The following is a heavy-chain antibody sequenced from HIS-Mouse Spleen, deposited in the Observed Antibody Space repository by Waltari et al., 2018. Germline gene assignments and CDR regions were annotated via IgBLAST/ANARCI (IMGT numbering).Heavy chain of an antibody. J-gene: IGHJ4*02. D-gene: IGHD3-16*01. Sequence: QVQLVQSGAEVKKPGASVKVSCKASGYTFTGYYLHWVRQAPGQGLEWMGRVNRKSGGQNYAQKFQGRVTMTRDKSISTAYMGLSRLRSDDTAVYYCARVSSGGSDFDYWGQGTLVTVSS. CDR3: ARVSSGGSDFDY. CDR2: VNRKSGGQ. CDR1: GYTFTGYY. V-gene: IGHV1-2*02.